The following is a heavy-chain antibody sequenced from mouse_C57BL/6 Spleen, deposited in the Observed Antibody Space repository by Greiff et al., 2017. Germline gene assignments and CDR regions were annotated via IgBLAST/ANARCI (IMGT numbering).Heavy chain of an antibody. J-gene: IGHJ4*01. CDR3: AKEWRPNWAMDY. CDR2: IWSGGST. CDR1: GFSLTSYG. V-gene: IGHV2-4*01. D-gene: IGHD4-1*01. Sequence: QVQLQQSGPGLVQPSQSLSITCTVSGFSLTSYGVHWVRQPPGKGLEWLGVIWSGGSTDSNASFISRLSISKYTSKSQFFFKMNSLQADDTAIYYCAKEWRPNWAMDYWGQGTSVTVSS.